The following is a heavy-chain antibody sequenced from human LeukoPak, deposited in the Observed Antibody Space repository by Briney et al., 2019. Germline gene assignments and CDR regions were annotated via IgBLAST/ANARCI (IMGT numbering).Heavy chain of an antibody. CDR2: INHSGST. J-gene: IGHJ6*03. V-gene: IGHV4-34*01. CDR1: GGSFSGYY. CDR3: ARGRGSTKGVRYYYYMDV. D-gene: IGHD2-2*01. Sequence: SETLSLSCAVYGGSFSGYYWSWIRQPPGKGLEWIGEINHSGSTNYNPSLKSRVTISVDTSKNQFSLKLSSVTAADTAVYYCARGRGSTKGVRYYYYMDVWGKGTTVTVSS.